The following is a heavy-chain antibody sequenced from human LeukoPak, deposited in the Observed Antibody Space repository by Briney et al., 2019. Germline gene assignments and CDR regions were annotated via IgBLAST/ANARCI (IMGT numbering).Heavy chain of an antibody. CDR1: GGSFSGYC. CDR2: INHSGST. J-gene: IGHJ4*02. Sequence: PSDTLALTCAVDGGSFSGYCGWWIRQPPGKRMEWIGEINHSGSTNYNPSLKSRVTISVDTSKNQFSLKLSSVTAADTAVYYCARGRRYYDSRVMGYFDYWGQGTLVTVSS. D-gene: IGHD3-22*01. CDR3: ARGRRYYDSRVMGYFDY. V-gene: IGHV4-34*01.